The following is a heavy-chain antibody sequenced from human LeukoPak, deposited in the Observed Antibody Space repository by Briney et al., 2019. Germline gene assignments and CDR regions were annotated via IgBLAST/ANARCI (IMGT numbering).Heavy chain of an antibody. Sequence: GASVKVSCKTSGYTFICYGISWVRQAPGQGREWMGWITGNNGNTNYAPSLQGRVTMTTDTSTNTVYMELTSLKSDDTAVYYCARDQRNSGSYRFEYWGQGTPVTVSS. CDR3: ARDQRNSGSYRFEY. D-gene: IGHD1-26*01. CDR2: ITGNNGNT. CDR1: GYTFICYG. V-gene: IGHV1-18*01. J-gene: IGHJ4*02.